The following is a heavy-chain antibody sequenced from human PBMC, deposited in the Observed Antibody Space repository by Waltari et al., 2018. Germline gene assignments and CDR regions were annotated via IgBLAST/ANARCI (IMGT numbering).Heavy chain of an antibody. CDR2: VRSSTNAYAT. CDR3: ALYCTSVTCSPRGIG. D-gene: IGHD2-8*01. CDR1: GFSFIVHA. J-gene: IGHJ4*02. V-gene: IGHV3-73*02. Sequence: EVQLVESGGGFVQHGGSLKLPCAASGFSFIVHAVRCVRQAFGIGLEWIGRVRSSTNAYATADAASVTGRFVVSRHDAENTAYLQMNSLKAEDTALYYCALYCTSVTCSPRGIGWGQGTLVTVSS.